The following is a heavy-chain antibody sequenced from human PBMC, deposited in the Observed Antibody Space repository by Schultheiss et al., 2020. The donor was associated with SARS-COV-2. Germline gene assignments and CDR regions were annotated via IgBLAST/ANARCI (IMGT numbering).Heavy chain of an antibody. CDR2: TYYRSKWYN. D-gene: IGHD5-12*01. Sequence: SETLSLTCAISGDSVSSNSAAWNWIRQSPSRGLEWLGRTYYRSKWYNDYAVSVKSRITINPDTSKNQFSLKLSSVTAADTAVYYCARRRGLSGGYDLGVNWFDPWGQGTLVTVSS. V-gene: IGHV6-1*01. CDR1: GDSVSSNSAA. CDR3: ARRRGLSGGYDLGVNWFDP. J-gene: IGHJ5*02.